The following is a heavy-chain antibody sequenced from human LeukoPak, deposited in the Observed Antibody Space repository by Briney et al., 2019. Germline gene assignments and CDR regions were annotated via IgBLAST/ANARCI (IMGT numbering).Heavy chain of an antibody. CDR1: GFMFSNHW. Sequence: GGSLRLSCEASGFMFSNHWMSWVRQAPGKGLEWVANVEGHGSAKNYVDSVKGRFTISRDNARNSVYLQMNSLRVEDTAVYFCVKKGSSWSPRFDSWGQGTLVTVSS. CDR3: VKKGSSWSPRFDS. CDR2: VEGHGSAK. V-gene: IGHV3-7*03. J-gene: IGHJ5*01. D-gene: IGHD6-13*01.